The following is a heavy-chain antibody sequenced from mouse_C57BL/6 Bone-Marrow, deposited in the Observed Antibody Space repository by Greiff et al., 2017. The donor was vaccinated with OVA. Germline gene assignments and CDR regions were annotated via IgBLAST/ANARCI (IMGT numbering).Heavy chain of an antibody. CDR2: INPGSGGT. V-gene: IGHV1-54*01. Sequence: VQLQQSGAELVRPGTSVKVSCKASGYAFTNYLIEWAKQRPGQGLEWIGVINPGSGGTNYNEKFKGKATLTADKSSSTAYMQLSSLTSEDSAVYFCARNSGFDYWGQGTTLTVSS. CDR3: ARNSGFDY. D-gene: IGHD3-2*02. J-gene: IGHJ2*01. CDR1: GYAFTNYL.